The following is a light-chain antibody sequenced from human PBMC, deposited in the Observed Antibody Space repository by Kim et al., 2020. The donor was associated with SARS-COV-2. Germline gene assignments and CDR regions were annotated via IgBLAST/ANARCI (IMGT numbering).Light chain of an antibody. Sequence: GDRATVSCSAMHPVSNNDSDWYHQNPCQAPSLLIYCVASRPTAIPDRLSGRGSGTDFILTITRLEPDEFAVYYCHQYGISPGITFGEGTRLEIK. CDR2: CVA. CDR1: HPVSNND. V-gene: IGKV3-20*01. CDR3: HQYGISPGIT. J-gene: IGKJ5*01.